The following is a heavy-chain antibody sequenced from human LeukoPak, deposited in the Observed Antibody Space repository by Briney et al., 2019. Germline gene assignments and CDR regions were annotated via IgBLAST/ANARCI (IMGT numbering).Heavy chain of an antibody. CDR1: GFTFSSYE. CDR2: ISSSGSTI. Sequence: GGSLRLSCAASGFTFSSYEMNWVRQAPGKGLEWVSYISSSGSTIYYADSVKGRFTISRDNAKKSLYLQMNSLRAEDTAVYYCARLPYSWAFDYWGQGTLVTVSS. D-gene: IGHD1-26*01. CDR3: ARLPYSWAFDY. V-gene: IGHV3-48*03. J-gene: IGHJ4*02.